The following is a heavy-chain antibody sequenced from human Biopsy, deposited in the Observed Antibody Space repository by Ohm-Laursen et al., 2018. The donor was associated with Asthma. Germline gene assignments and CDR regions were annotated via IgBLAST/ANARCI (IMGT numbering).Heavy chain of an antibody. V-gene: IGHV4-31*03. CDR1: GASITSSAYY. CDR3: ARTTYGDDGFDP. CDR2: IYYSGST. D-gene: IGHD4-17*01. J-gene: IGHJ5*02. Sequence: SQTLSLTCTVSGASITSSAYYWGWIRQLPVKGLEWIGYIYYSGSTYYNPSLKSRVSISLDTSKNQFSLSLTSVTAADTAVYYCARTTYGDDGFDPWGQGTLVTVSS.